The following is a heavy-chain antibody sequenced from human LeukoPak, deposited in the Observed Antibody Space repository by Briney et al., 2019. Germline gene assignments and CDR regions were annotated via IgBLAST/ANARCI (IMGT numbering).Heavy chain of an antibody. J-gene: IGHJ6*03. CDR3: AVQSYRVVNFYMDV. CDR1: GGSISSYY. D-gene: IGHD3-3*01. CDR2: ISYSGRT. V-gene: IGHV4-59*01. Sequence: SETLSLTCTVSGGSISSYYWSWIRQPPGKGLEWIGYISYSGRTNYNPSLKSRVTISVDTSKNQFSLKLSSVTAADTAVYYCAVQSYRVVNFYMDVWGKGTTVTVSS.